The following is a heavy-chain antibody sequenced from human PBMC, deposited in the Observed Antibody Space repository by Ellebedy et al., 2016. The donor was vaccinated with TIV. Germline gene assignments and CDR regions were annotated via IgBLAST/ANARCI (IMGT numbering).Heavy chain of an antibody. CDR3: ARDRGSLDY. CDR1: GFTFSNAW. V-gene: IGHV3-48*02. J-gene: IGHJ4*02. CDR2: ISSSSSTI. D-gene: IGHD3-10*01. Sequence: GESLKISCAASGFTFSNAWMNWVRQAPGKGLEWVSYISSSSSTIYYADSVKGRFTISRDNAKNSLYLQMNSLRDEDTAVYYCARDRGSLDYWGQGTLVTVSS.